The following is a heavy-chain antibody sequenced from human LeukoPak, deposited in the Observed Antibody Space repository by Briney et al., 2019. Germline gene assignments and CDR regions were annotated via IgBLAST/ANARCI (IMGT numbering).Heavy chain of an antibody. J-gene: IGHJ4*02. V-gene: IGHV4-38-2*02. CDR3: ARSGYRSSLPFDY. D-gene: IGHD6-19*01. CDR1: GYSISSGYY. CDR2: IYHSGST. Sequence: SETLSLTCTVSGYSISSGYYWGWIRQPPGKGLEWIGSIYHSGSTYYNPSLKSRVTISVDTSKNQFSLKLSSVTAADTAVYYCARSGYRSSLPFDYWGQGTLVTVSS.